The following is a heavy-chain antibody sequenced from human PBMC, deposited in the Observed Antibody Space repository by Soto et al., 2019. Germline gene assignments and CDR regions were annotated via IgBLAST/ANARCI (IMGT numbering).Heavy chain of an antibody. J-gene: IGHJ6*02. CDR3: AREHCSGGSCYPGGYYYYGMDV. D-gene: IGHD2-15*01. V-gene: IGHV1-69*06. CDR2: IIPIFGTA. CDR1: GGTFSSYA. Sequence: QVQLVQSGAEVKKPGSSVKVSCKASGGTFSSYAISWVRQAPGQGLEWMGGIIPIFGTANYAQKFQGRVTITADKSTSTAYMELSSLRSEGTAVYYCAREHCSGGSCYPGGYYYYGMDVWGQGTTVTVSS.